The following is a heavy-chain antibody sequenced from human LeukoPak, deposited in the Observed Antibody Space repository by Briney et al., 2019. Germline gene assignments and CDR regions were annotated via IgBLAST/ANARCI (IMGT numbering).Heavy chain of an antibody. CDR3: ARAPSEVGGYYPEYFRH. D-gene: IGHD3-22*01. V-gene: IGHV3-74*01. J-gene: IGHJ1*01. CDR2: IKSDGKT. Sequence: GGTLRLSCEASGVTFSRYWMHWVRQAPGKGLVWVSRIKSDGKTNYADSVKGRFTISRDNAKNTVSLQMDSLRAEDTGVYYCARAPSEVGGYYPEYFRHWGQGTLVTVSS. CDR1: GVTFSRYW.